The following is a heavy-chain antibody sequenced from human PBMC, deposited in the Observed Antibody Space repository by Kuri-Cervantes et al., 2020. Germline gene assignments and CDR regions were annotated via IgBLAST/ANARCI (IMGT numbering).Heavy chain of an antibody. CDR2: IYYSGST. CDR1: GGSVSSGSYY. CDR3: ARGGIVATINY. Sequence: SETLSLTCTVSGGSVSSGSYYWSWIRQPPGKGLEWIVYIYYSGSTNYNPSLRSRVTISVDTSKNQFSLKLSSVTAADTAVYYCARGGIVATINYWGQGTLVTVSS. J-gene: IGHJ4*02. D-gene: IGHD5-12*01. V-gene: IGHV4-61*01.